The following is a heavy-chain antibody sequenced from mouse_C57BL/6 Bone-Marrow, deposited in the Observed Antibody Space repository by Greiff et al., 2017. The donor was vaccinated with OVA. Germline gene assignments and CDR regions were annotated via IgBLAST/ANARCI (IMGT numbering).Heavy chain of an antibody. V-gene: IGHV2-9*01. CDR1: GFSLTSYG. CDR3: AKHYYDYDGAAYYAMDY. D-gene: IGHD2-4*01. Sequence: VMLVESGPGLVAPSQSLSITCTVSGFSLTSYGVDWVRQPPGKGLEWLGVIWGGGSTNYNSALMSRLSISKDNSKSQVFLKMNSLQTDDTAMYYCAKHYYDYDGAAYYAMDYWGQGTSVTVSS. CDR2: IWGGGST. J-gene: IGHJ4*01.